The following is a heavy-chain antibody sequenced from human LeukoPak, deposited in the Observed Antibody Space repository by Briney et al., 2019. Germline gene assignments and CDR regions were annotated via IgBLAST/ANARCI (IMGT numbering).Heavy chain of an antibody. CDR2: ISYDGSNK. D-gene: IGHD3-3*01. Sequence: PGRSLRLSCAASGFTFSSYAMHWVRQAPGKGLEWVAVISYDGSNKYYADSVKGRFTISRDNSKNTLYLQMNSLRAEDTAVYYCAREYQNDFWSGYPNFDYWGQGTLVTVSS. J-gene: IGHJ4*02. CDR1: GFTFSSYA. V-gene: IGHV3-30-3*01. CDR3: AREYQNDFWSGYPNFDY.